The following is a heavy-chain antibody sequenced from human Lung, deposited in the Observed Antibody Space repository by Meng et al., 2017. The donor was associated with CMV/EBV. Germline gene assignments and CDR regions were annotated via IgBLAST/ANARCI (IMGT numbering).Heavy chain of an antibody. J-gene: IGHJ4*02. Sequence: CKASGYNFNNYYMQWGRQAPGHGIEWMGISNARGGTTTYAQKFQGRVTMTRDTSTSTLYMELSSLRSEDTAVYYCAKSYYGSYESLDDWGQGTLVTVSS. D-gene: IGHD3-10*01. CDR1: GYNFNNYY. V-gene: IGHV1-46*02. CDR2: SNARGGTT. CDR3: AKSYYGSYESLDD.